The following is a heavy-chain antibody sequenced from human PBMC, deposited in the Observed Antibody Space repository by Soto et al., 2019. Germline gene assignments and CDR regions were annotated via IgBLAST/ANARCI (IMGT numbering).Heavy chain of an antibody. D-gene: IGHD1-26*01. J-gene: IGHJ4*02. Sequence: QVQLQESGPGLVKPSQTLSLTCTVSGTTISSGDHYWSWIRQAPGKGLEWIGYMYYTGKTYYNTSLQSRVTLSVDTSKNQFSLKMTSVTAADTAMYFCARVYGRGDYFDFWGRGTPVSFSS. CDR2: MYYTGKT. V-gene: IGHV4-30-4*01. CDR1: GTTISSGDHY. CDR3: ARVYGRGDYFDF.